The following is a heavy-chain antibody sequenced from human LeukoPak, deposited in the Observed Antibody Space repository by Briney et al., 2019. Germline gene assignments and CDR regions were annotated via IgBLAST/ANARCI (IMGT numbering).Heavy chain of an antibody. CDR1: GGTFSSYA. Sequence: GASVKVSCKASGGTFSSYAISWVRQAPGQGLEWMGGIIPIFGTANYAQKFQGRVTITADESTSTAYMELSSLRSEDTAVYYCARAPKPGDDYVWGSYRDAFDIWGQGTMVTVSS. CDR2: IIPIFGTA. J-gene: IGHJ3*02. D-gene: IGHD3-16*02. CDR3: ARAPKPGDDYVWGSYRDAFDI. V-gene: IGHV1-69*13.